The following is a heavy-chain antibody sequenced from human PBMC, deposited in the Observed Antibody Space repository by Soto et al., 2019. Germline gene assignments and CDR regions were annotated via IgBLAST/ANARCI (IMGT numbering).Heavy chain of an antibody. CDR1: GFTFRGYP. J-gene: IGHJ4*02. CDR2: VSSDGSNE. D-gene: IGHD2-15*01. CDR3: ARDRAFNYCFDY. V-gene: IGHV3-30*14. Sequence: QVQLVESGGGVVQPGTSLRLSCVASGFTFRGYPMHWVRQAPGKGLEWVAVVSSDGSNEHYADSVKGRFTIARDNSKNTLYLQMNTLTEDTAVYYCARDRAFNYCFDYWGQGTLVTVSS.